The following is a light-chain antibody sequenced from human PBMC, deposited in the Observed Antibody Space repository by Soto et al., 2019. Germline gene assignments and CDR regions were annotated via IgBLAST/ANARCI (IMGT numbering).Light chain of an antibody. CDR2: DAS. CDR3: HQRSNWPYT. Sequence: EIVLTQSPATLSLSPGERATLSCRASQSVSSYLDWYQQKPGQAPRLLIYDASNRATGIPARFSGSGSGTDCTLTSSSLEPEDFAVYYCHQRSNWPYTFGQRTKLEIK. J-gene: IGKJ2*01. CDR1: QSVSSY. V-gene: IGKV3-11*01.